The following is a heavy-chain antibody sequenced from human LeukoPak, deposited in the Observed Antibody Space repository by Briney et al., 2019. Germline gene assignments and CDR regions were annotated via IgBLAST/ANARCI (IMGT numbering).Heavy chain of an antibody. J-gene: IGHJ4*02. CDR3: ATLVHEGWQWLVRSIRFSGGHVVGHFDY. Sequence: ASVKVSCKASGYTFTSYDINWVRQATGRGLEWMGWMNPNSGNTGYAQKFQGRVTMTRNTSISTAYMELSSLRSEDTAVYYCATLVHEGWQWLVRSIRFSGGHVVGHFDYWGQGTLVTVSS. CDR1: GYTFTSYD. CDR2: MNPNSGNT. D-gene: IGHD6-19*01. V-gene: IGHV1-8*01.